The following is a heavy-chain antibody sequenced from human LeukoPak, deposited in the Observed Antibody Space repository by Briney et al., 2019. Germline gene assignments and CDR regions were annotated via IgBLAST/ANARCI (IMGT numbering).Heavy chain of an antibody. Sequence: GGSLRLSCAASGFTFRSHGMNWVRQAPGKGLEWVAGINPDGSQSYYIDAVKGRFTISRDNSKNTLYLQMNSLRVEDTAMYYCARDLSYFSFDDWGQGTTVTVSS. J-gene: IGHJ6*02. V-gene: IGHV3-33*01. CDR3: ARDLSYFSFDD. CDR2: INPDGSQS. D-gene: IGHD2-21*01. CDR1: GFTFRSHG.